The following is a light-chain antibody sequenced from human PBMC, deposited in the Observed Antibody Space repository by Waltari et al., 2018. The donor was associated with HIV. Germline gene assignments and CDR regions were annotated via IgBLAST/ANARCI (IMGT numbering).Light chain of an antibody. CDR2: DAP. CDR3: QQRSNWPPGST. J-gene: IGKJ4*01. CDR1: QSVSSY. Sequence: EIVLTQSPATLSLSPGERATLSCRASQSVSSYLAWYQQKPGQAPRLLIYDAPNRATGIPARFSGSGSGTDFTLTISSLEPEDFAVYYCQQRSNWPPGSTFGGGTKVEIK. V-gene: IGKV3-11*01.